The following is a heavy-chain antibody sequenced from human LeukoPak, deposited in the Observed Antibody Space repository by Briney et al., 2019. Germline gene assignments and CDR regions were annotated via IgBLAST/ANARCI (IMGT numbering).Heavy chain of an antibody. CDR1: GYTFTSYY. D-gene: IGHD6-6*01. Sequence: ASVKVSCKASGYTFTSYYMHWVRQAPGQGLEWMGIINPSGGSTSYAQKFQGRVTMTRDTSTSTVYMELSSLTSKDTAVYYCARERPTIAARSSNWFDPWGQGTLVTVSS. CDR2: INPSGGST. V-gene: IGHV1-46*01. CDR3: ARERPTIAARSSNWFDP. J-gene: IGHJ5*02.